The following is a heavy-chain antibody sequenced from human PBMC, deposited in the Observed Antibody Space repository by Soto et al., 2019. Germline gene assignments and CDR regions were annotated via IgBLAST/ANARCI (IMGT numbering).Heavy chain of an antibody. CDR3: ARDRRDLVYVDSSGPNRGYRMDV. V-gene: IGHV3-33*01. D-gene: IGHD3-22*01. Sequence: SLRLSCAASGFTFSSYGMHWVRQAPGKGLEWVAVIWYDGSNKYYADSVKGRFTISRDNSKNTLYLQMNSLRAEDTAVYYCARDRRDLVYVDSSGPNRGYRMDVWGQGTTVTVAS. CDR1: GFTFSSYG. CDR2: IWYDGSNK. J-gene: IGHJ6*02.